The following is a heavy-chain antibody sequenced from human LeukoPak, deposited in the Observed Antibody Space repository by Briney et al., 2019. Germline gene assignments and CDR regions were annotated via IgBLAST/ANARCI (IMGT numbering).Heavy chain of an antibody. D-gene: IGHD6-19*01. V-gene: IGHV5-10-1*01. CDR3: ARLGYSSGYDY. CDR2: IDPSDSYT. J-gene: IGHJ4*02. CDR1: GYSFTNYW. Sequence: GESLKISCKGSGYSFTNYWISWVRQMPGKGLEWVGRIDPSDSYTNYSPSFEGHVTISADKSVTTAYLQWSSLKAPDTAMFYCARLGYSSGYDYWGQGTLVTVSS.